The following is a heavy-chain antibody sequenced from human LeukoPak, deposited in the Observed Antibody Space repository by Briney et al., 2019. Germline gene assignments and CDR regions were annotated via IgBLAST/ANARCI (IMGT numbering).Heavy chain of an antibody. J-gene: IGHJ4*02. D-gene: IGHD3-22*01. CDR3: ARGPSGYYSYFDY. CDR1: GGSFSGYY. CDR2: INHSGST. Sequence: SETLSLTRAVYGGSFSGYYWSWIRQPPGKGLEWIGEINHSGSTNYNPSLKSRVTISVDTSKNQFSLKLSSVTAADTAVYYCARGPSGYYSYFDYWGQGTLVTVSS. V-gene: IGHV4-34*01.